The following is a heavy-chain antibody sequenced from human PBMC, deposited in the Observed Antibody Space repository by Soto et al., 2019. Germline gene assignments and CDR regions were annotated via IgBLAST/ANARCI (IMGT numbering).Heavy chain of an antibody. D-gene: IGHD2-15*01. J-gene: IGHJ5*02. CDR2: IGTAGDT. V-gene: IGHV3-13*01. CDR1: GFTFSSYD. CDR3: ARGGHRGFFDP. Sequence: GGSLRLSCAASGFTFSSYDMHCVRQATGKGLEWVSAIGTAGDTYYPGSVKGRFTISRENAKNSLYLQMNSLRAGDTAVYYCARGGHRGFFDPWCQGTLLTV.